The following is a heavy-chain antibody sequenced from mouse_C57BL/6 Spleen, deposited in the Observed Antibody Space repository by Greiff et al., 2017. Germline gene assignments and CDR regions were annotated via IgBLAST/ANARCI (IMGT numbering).Heavy chain of an antibody. CDR1: GYAFSSSW. CDR3: AKEGDYDYDGFAD. D-gene: IGHD2-4*01. J-gene: IGHJ3*01. CDR2: IYPGDGDT. V-gene: IGHV1-82*01. Sequence: QVQLQQSGPELVKPGASVKISCKASGYAFSSSWMNWVKQRPGKGLEWIGRIYPGDGDTNYNGTFKGKATLTADKSSSTAYMQLSSLTSEDSAVYFCAKEGDYDYDGFADWGQGTLVTVSA.